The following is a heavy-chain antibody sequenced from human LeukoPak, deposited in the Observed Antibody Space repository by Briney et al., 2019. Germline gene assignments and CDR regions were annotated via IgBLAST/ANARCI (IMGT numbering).Heavy chain of an antibody. CDR2: ISGSGGST. Sequence: PGGTLRLSCAASGFTFSSYGMSWVRQAPGKGLEWVSAISGSGGSTYYADSVKGRFTISRDNSKNTLYLQMNSLRAEDTAVYYCAKDRTSLWFGEFPTDFDYWGQGTLVTVSS. CDR3: AKDRTSLWFGEFPTDFDY. CDR1: GFTFSSYG. V-gene: IGHV3-23*01. D-gene: IGHD3-10*01. J-gene: IGHJ4*02.